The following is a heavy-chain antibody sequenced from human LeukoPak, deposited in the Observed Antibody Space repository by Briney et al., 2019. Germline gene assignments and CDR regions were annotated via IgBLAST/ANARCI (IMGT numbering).Heavy chain of an antibody. Sequence: GASVKVSCKASGYTFTSYYMHWVRQAPGQGLEWMGIINPSGGSTSYAQKFQGRVTMTRDTSTSTVYMELSSLRSEDTAVYYCARAYSYGSSYYYGMDVWGKGPRSPSPQ. V-gene: IGHV1-46*01. D-gene: IGHD5-18*01. CDR1: GYTFTSYY. CDR3: ARAYSYGSSYYYGMDV. J-gene: IGHJ6*01. CDR2: INPSGGST.